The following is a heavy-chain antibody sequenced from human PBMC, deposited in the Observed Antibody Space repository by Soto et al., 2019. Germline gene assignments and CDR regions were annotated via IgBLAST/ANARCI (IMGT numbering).Heavy chain of an antibody. J-gene: IGHJ4*02. CDR2: IRSKANSYAT. D-gene: IGHD4-17*01. CDR1: GFTFSGSA. V-gene: IGHV3-73*02. Sequence: EVQLVESGGGLVQPGGSLKLSCAASGFTFSGSAMHWVRQASGKGLEWVGRIRSKANSYATAYAASVKGRFTISRDDSKNTSYLPMNILNSKDTAVYYCTREVWYYGDYAFGYWGQGTLVTVSS. CDR3: TREVWYYGDYAFGY.